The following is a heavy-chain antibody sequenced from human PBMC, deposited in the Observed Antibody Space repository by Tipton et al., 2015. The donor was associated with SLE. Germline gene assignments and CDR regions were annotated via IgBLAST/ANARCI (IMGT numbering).Heavy chain of an antibody. Sequence: SLRLSCAASGFTFSSYAMSWVRQAPGKGLEWVSVIYSGGSSTYYADSVKGRFTISRDNSKNTLYLQMNSLRAEDTAVYYCAKVHYYYYMDVWGKGTTVTVSS. CDR2: IYSGGSST. V-gene: IGHV3-23*03. CDR3: AKVHYYYYMDV. J-gene: IGHJ6*03. CDR1: GFTFSSYA.